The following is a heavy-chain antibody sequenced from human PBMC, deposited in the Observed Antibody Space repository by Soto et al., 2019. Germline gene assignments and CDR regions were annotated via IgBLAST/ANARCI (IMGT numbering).Heavy chain of an antibody. D-gene: IGHD4-4*01. Sequence: QVQLQESGPGLVKPSQTLSRTCTVAGGCISSGDYYWSWIRQPPGKGLEWIGYIYYSGSTYYNPSLKSRVTISVDTSKNQFSLKLSSVTAADTAVYYCARDIWTTVPYGMDVWGQGTTVTVSS. CDR2: IYYSGST. J-gene: IGHJ6*02. CDR1: GGCISSGDYY. V-gene: IGHV4-30-4*01. CDR3: ARDIWTTVPYGMDV.